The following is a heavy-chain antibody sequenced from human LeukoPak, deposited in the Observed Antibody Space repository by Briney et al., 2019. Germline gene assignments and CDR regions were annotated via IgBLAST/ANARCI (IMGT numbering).Heavy chain of an antibody. CDR1: GGSINNGGYY. V-gene: IGHV4-31*03. CDR3: ARNRDGYDY. D-gene: IGHD5-24*01. Sequence: SETLSLTCTVSGGSINNGGYYWSWIRQHPGKGLEWIGYIYYSGSSYYNPSLRSRVTISVDTSKNHFSLKLSSVTAADTAVYYCARNRDGYDYWGQGTLVTVS. CDR2: IYYSGSS. J-gene: IGHJ4*02.